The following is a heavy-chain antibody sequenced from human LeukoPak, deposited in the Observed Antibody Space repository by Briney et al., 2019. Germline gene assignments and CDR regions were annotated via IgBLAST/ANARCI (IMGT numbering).Heavy chain of an antibody. CDR2: INPNSGGT. D-gene: IGHD1-20*01. J-gene: IGHJ4*02. Sequence: ASVKVSCKASGYTFTGYYMHWVRQAPGQGLEWMGWINPNSGGTNYAQKFQGRVTMTRDTAISTAYMELSRLRSDDTAVYYCARDKGITGRADYWGQGTLVTVSS. V-gene: IGHV1-2*02. CDR3: ARDKGITGRADY. CDR1: GYTFTGYY.